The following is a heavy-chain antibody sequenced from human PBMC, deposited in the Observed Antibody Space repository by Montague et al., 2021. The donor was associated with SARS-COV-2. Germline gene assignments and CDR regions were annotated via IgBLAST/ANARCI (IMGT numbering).Heavy chain of an antibody. J-gene: IGHJ5*02. CDR1: GGSISSGDYY. D-gene: IGHD1/OR15-1a*01. CDR3: VNENWNNGQGFDP. Sequence: TLSLTCTVSGGSISSGDYYWTWIRQHPGKGLEWIGYIYYTRSTYYNPSLKSRVTISLDTSKNQFSLKLSSVTAADTAVYFCVNENWNNGQGFDPWGQGTLVTVPS. V-gene: IGHV4-31*03. CDR2: IYYTRST.